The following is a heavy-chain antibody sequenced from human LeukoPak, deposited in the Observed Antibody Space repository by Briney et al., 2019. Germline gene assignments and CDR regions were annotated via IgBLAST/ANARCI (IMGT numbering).Heavy chain of an antibody. CDR3: ARTEDGSSWNFDY. CDR2: ISSSGSYK. Sequence: GGSLRLSCAASGFTFTTYTMNWVRQAPGKGLEWVSSISSSGSYKYYADSVKGRFTISRDNAKNSLYLQMNSLRAEDTAVYYCARTEDGSSWNFDYWGQGTLVSVSS. D-gene: IGHD6-13*01. CDR1: GFTFTTYT. J-gene: IGHJ4*02. V-gene: IGHV3-21*01.